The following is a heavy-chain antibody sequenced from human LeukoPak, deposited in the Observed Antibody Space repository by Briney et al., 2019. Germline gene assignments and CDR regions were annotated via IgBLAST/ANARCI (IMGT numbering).Heavy chain of an antibody. CDR1: GYTFTSYY. J-gene: IGHJ4*02. D-gene: IGHD3-22*01. CDR3: AGGVFDSSGYYGYFDY. Sequence: ASVKVSCKASGYTFTSYYMHWVRQAPGQGLEWMGIINPSGGSTSYAQKFQGRVTMTRDTSTSTVYMELSSLRSEDTAVYYCAGGVFDSSGYYGYFDYWGQGTLVTVSS. V-gene: IGHV1-46*01. CDR2: INPSGGST.